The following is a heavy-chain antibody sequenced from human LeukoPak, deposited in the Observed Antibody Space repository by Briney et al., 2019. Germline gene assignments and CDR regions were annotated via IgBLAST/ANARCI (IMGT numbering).Heavy chain of an antibody. Sequence: ASVKGSCKASGYTFTSYGISWVRQAPGQGLEWLGWISAYNGNTNYAQKLQGRVTMTTDTSTSTAYMELRSLRSDDTAVYYCATCTMVRGVILLGFDYWGQGTLVTVSS. CDR2: ISAYNGNT. CDR3: ATCTMVRGVILLGFDY. J-gene: IGHJ4*02. V-gene: IGHV1-18*04. CDR1: GYTFTSYG. D-gene: IGHD3-10*01.